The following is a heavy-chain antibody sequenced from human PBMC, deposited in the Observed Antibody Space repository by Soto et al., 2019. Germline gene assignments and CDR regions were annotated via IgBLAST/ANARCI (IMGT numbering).Heavy chain of an antibody. D-gene: IGHD3-3*01. V-gene: IGHV3-49*04. CDR1: GFTFSSYW. CDR3: TRGHYDFWSGPFDY. Sequence: PGGSLRLSCAASGFTFSSYWMHWVRQAPGKGLEWVGFIRSKAYGGTTEYAASVKGRFTISRDDSKSIAYLQMNSLKTEDTAVYYCTRGHYDFWSGPFDYWGQGTLVTVSS. CDR2: IRSKAYGGTT. J-gene: IGHJ4*02.